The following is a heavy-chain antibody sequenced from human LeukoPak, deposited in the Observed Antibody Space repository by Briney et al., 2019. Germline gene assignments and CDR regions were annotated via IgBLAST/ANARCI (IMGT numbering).Heavy chain of an antibody. CDR3: ARDLGATTFDFDY. V-gene: IGHV3-23*01. J-gene: IGHJ4*02. D-gene: IGHD1-26*01. Sequence: GGSLRLSCAASGFTFRSYAMSWVRQAPGKGLEWVSGISGSDGSTYYADSVKGRFTISRDNAKNSLYLQMNSLRVEDTAVYYCARDLGATTFDFDYWGQGTLVTVSS. CDR2: ISGSDGST. CDR1: GFTFRSYA.